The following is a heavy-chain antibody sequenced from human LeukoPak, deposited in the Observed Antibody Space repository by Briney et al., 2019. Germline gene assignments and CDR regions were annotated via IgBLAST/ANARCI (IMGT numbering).Heavy chain of an antibody. CDR3: ARGRVMYDYGGNILEY. Sequence: ASVKVSCKAYGGTFSRYSISWVRQAPGQGLEWMGGTNPIVGATYYAQKFQGRVTISRDESTSTANMELSSLRPDDTAVYYCARGRVMYDYGGNILEYWGQGTLVTVSS. CDR1: GGTFSRYS. CDR2: TNPIVGAT. J-gene: IGHJ4*02. V-gene: IGHV1-69*13. D-gene: IGHD4-23*01.